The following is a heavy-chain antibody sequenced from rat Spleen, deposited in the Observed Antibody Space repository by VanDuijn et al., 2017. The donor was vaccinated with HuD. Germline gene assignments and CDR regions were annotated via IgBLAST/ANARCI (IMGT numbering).Heavy chain of an antibody. D-gene: IGHD3-3*01. V-gene: IGHV5-7*01. Sequence: EVQLVESDGGLVQPGRSLKLSCAASGFTFSDYDMAWVRQAPKKGLEWVATISSDGSSINYRDSVKGRFTISRDNAKSTLFLQMDSLRSEDTAVYYCTGGGHSALNWFAYWGQGTLVTVSS. CDR1: GFTFSDYD. J-gene: IGHJ3*01. CDR3: TGGGHSALNWFAY. CDR2: ISSDGSSI.